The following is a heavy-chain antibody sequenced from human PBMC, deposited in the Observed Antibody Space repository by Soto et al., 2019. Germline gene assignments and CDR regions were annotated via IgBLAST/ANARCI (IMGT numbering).Heavy chain of an antibody. J-gene: IGHJ6*02. CDR2: INHSGST. D-gene: IGHD3-10*01. CDR3: ARYNGSGMDYYGMDV. Sequence: SETLSLTCAVYCGSFSGYYWSWIRQPPGKGLEWIGEINHSGSTNYNPSLKSRVTISVDTSKNQFSLKLSSVTAADTAVYYCARYNGSGMDYYGMDVWGQGTTVTVSS. V-gene: IGHV4-34*01. CDR1: CGSFSGYY.